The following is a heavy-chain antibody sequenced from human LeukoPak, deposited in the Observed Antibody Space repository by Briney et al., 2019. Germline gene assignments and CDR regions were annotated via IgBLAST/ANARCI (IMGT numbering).Heavy chain of an antibody. CDR3: ARDFTHTIFGVVSGKAFDI. D-gene: IGHD3-3*01. Sequence: GGSLRLSCAASGFTFSNYAMSWVRQAPGKWLGCVSYIISSSSTIYYADSVKGRFTISRDNAKNSLYLQMNSLRAEDTAVYYCARDFTHTIFGVVSGKAFDIWGQGTMVTVSS. J-gene: IGHJ3*02. CDR2: IISSSSTI. V-gene: IGHV3-48*01. CDR1: GFTFSNYA.